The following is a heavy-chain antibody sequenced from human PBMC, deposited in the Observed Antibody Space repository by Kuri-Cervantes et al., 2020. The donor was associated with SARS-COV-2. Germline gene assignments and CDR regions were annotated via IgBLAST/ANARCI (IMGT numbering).Heavy chain of an antibody. CDR2: IYYSGST. J-gene: IGHJ5*02. Sequence: ETLSLTCTVSGGPANSGSYYWSWIRQPPGKGLEWIGYIYYSGSTNYNPSLKSRVTISVDTSKNQFSLKLSSVTAADTAVYYCAGAKYYYDSSGYYYVEGWFDPWGQGTLVTVSS. V-gene: IGHV4-61*01. CDR3: AGAKYYYDSSGYYYVEGWFDP. CDR1: GGPANSGSYY. D-gene: IGHD3-22*01.